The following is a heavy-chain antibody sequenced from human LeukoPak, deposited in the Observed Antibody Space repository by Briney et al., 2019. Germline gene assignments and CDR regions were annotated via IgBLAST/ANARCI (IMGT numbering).Heavy chain of an antibody. J-gene: IGHJ5*02. Sequence: SETLSLTCAVYGGSFSGYYWSWIRQPPGKGLEWIGEINHSGSTNYNPSLKSRVTISVDTSKNQFSLKLSSVTAADTAVYYCARRRATMVRGAWFDPWGQGTLVTVSS. V-gene: IGHV4-34*01. CDR3: ARRRATMVRGAWFDP. CDR2: INHSGST. CDR1: GGSFSGYY. D-gene: IGHD3-10*01.